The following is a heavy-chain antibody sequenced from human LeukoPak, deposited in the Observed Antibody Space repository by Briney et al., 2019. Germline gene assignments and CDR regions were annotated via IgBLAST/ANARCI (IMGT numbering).Heavy chain of an antibody. D-gene: IGHD5-18*01. CDR1: GDSISSYY. Sequence: PSETLSLTCTVSGDSISSYYWSWIRQPPGKGLEWIGYIYYSGSTNYNPSLKGRVTISVDTSKNQFSLKLSSVTAADTAVYYCARAGDGYRRSGVYFDYWGQGTLVTVSS. J-gene: IGHJ4*02. V-gene: IGHV4-59*01. CDR3: ARAGDGYRRSGVYFDY. CDR2: IYYSGST.